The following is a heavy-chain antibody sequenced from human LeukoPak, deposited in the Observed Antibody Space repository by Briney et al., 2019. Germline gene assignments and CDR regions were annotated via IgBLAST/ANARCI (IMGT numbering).Heavy chain of an antibody. CDR2: IYSGGST. J-gene: IGHJ4*02. Sequence: GTSLRLSCAASGFTVSSNNMSWVRQAPGTGLEWVSVIYSGGSTYYADSVRGRFTISRDNSKNTLFLQMNSLRAGDTAVYYCARGTVTMVDYWGQGTLVTVSS. V-gene: IGHV3-66*01. CDR1: GFTVSSNN. CDR3: ARGTVTMVDY. D-gene: IGHD3-10*01.